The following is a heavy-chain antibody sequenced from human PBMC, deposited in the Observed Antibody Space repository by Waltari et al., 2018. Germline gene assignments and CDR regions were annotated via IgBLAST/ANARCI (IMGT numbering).Heavy chain of an antibody. CDR3: ARRWLRDAFDI. J-gene: IGHJ3*02. V-gene: IGHV1-18*01. Sequence: RQAPGQGLEWMGWISAYNGNTNYAQKLQGRVTMTTDTSTSTAYMELRSLRSDDTAMYYCARRWLRDAFDIWGQGTMVTVSS. CDR2: ISAYNGNT. D-gene: IGHD3-22*01.